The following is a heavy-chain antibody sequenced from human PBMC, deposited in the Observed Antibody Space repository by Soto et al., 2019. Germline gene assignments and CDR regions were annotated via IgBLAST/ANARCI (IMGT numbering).Heavy chain of an antibody. D-gene: IGHD2-21*01. V-gene: IGHV4-39*01. CDR1: GAPISSNDYF. Sequence: SETLSLTCSVSGAPISSNDYFWAWIRQPPGRGLEFIASMHASGGTYRASSLKSRATMALDTSKNQFSLKLQSVTAADTATYYCAGIVVGDTRNSEVDHWGQGALVTVSS. J-gene: IGHJ5*02. CDR3: AGIVVGDTRNSEVDH. CDR2: MHASGGT.